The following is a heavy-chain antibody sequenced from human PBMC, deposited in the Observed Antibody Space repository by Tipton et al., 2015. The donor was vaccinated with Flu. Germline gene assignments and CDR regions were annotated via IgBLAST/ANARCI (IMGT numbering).Heavy chain of an antibody. V-gene: IGHV3-33*06. J-gene: IGHJ4*02. Sequence: SLRLSCAASGFIFSTYGMHWVRQAPGKGLERVAVIWYDGSNKYYADSVKGRFTISRDNSKNTVYLQMNSLRAEDTAVYYCAKDKNEFYAFENWAQGTLVTVSS. CDR3: AKDKNEFYAFEN. D-gene: IGHD2/OR15-2a*01. CDR1: GFIFSTYG. CDR2: IWYDGSNK.